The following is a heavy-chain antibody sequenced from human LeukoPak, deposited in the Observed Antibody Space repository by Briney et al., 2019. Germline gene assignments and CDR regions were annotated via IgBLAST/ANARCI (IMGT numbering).Heavy chain of an antibody. D-gene: IGHD6-19*01. J-gene: IGHJ4*02. CDR3: ARGAVAGTKSGGKYFDY. Sequence: PGGSLRLSCAASGFTFSSYAMSWVRQAPGKGLEWVSAISGSGGSTYYADSVKGRFTISRDNSKNTLYLQMNSLRAEDTAVYYCARGAVAGTKSGGKYFDYWGQGTLVTVSS. CDR1: GFTFSSYA. CDR2: ISGSGGST. V-gene: IGHV3-23*01.